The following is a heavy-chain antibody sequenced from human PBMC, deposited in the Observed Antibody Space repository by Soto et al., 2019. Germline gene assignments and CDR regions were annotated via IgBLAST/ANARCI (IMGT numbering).Heavy chain of an antibody. D-gene: IGHD2-15*01. CDR1: GGSISSGDYY. V-gene: IGHV4-30-4*01. CDR2: IHYRGST. J-gene: IGHJ3*01. CDR3: DRVAALATNLNAFDV. Sequence: PSETLSLTCTVSGGSISSGDYYWSWIRQPPGKGLEWIGYIHYRGSTFYNPSLRSRVDISVDTSKNKVSLKLTSVTAADTAVYFCDRVAALATNLNAFDVWGQGTMVTVSS.